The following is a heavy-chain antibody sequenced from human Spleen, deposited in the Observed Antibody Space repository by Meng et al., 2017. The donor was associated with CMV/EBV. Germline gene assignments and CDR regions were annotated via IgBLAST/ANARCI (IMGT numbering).Heavy chain of an antibody. J-gene: IGHJ4*02. CDR3: AHSETLTFDY. CDR2: IYWDDDN. Sequence: GTFSGFSRNTSGVDVGWIRPPPGKALECLGLIYWDDDNRYSPSLKSRLTITKDTSKTQVVLTMTSMDPVDTATYYCAHSETLTFDYWGQGALVTVSS. CDR1: GFSRNTSGVD. V-gene: IGHV2-5*02. D-gene: IGHD4/OR15-4a*01.